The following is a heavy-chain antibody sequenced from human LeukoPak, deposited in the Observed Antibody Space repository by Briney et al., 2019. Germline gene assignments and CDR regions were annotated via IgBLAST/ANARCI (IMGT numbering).Heavy chain of an antibody. D-gene: IGHD2-15*01. CDR3: ATNVVVAAPTGAFDI. CDR2: IYYSGST. CDR1: GGSISSYY. J-gene: IGHJ3*02. V-gene: IGHV4-59*01. Sequence: PSETLSLTCTVSGGSISSYYWSWIRQPPGKGLEWIGYIYYSGSTNYNPSLKSRVTISVDTSKNQFSLKLSTVTAADTAVYYSATNVVVAAPTGAFDIWGQGTMVTVSS.